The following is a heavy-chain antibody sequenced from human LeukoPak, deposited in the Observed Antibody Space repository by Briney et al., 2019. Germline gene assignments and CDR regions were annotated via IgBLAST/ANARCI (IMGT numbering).Heavy chain of an antibody. J-gene: IGHJ3*02. D-gene: IGHD4-17*01. CDR2: TYYSGST. V-gene: IGHV4-59*01. CDR3: ARGATTTVTTSGFAFDI. Sequence: SETLSLTCTVSGGSISSYYWSWIRQPPGKGLEWIGYTYYSGSTNYNPSLKSRVTISVDTSKNQFSLKLSSVTAADTAVYYCARGATTTVTTSGFAFDIWGQGTMVTVSS. CDR1: GGSISSYY.